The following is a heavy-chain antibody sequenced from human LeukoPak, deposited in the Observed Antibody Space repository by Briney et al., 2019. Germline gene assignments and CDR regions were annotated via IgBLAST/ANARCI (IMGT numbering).Heavy chain of an antibody. CDR3: AKSIAVAGLAGGRTFDY. V-gene: IGHV3-30*02. D-gene: IGHD6-19*01. CDR1: GFTFINYG. CDR2: IRYDGSDK. Sequence: GGSLRLSCVASGFTFINYGMNWVRQAPGKGLEWVAFIRYDGSDKYYADSMKGRFTISRDNSKNTLYLQMNSLRAEDTAVYYCAKSIAVAGLAGGRTFDYWGQGTLVTVSS. J-gene: IGHJ4*02.